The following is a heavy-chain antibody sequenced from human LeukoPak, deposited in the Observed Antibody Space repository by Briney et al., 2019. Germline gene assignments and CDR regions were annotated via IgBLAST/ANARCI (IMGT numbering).Heavy chain of an antibody. CDR2: FDPEDGET. J-gene: IGHJ4*02. CDR1: GYTLTELS. CDR3: ATWPRVGSYSDVYGFDY. V-gene: IGHV1-24*01. D-gene: IGHD1-26*01. Sequence: ASVKVSCKVSGYTLTELSMHWVRQASGKGLEWMGGFDPEDGETIYAQKFQGGVTMTEDTSTDTAYMELSSLRSEDTAVYYCATWPRVGSYSDVYGFDYWGQGTLVTVSS.